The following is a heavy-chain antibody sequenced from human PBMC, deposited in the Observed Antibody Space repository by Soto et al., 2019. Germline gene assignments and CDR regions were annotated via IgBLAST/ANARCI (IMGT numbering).Heavy chain of an antibody. D-gene: IGHD6-13*01. V-gene: IGHV3-23*01. CDR2: ISDGGDST. Sequence: EVQLLESGGGRAQPGGSLRLSCVASGFSFSNYAMTWVRRAPGKGLQWISGISDGGDSTDYADSVKGRFTISRDNSQNTLFLQMSSLRDDDTAVYYCARAPYSTTWYYFHYWGQGTLVTVSS. CDR1: GFSFSNYA. CDR3: ARAPYSTTWYYFHY. J-gene: IGHJ4*02.